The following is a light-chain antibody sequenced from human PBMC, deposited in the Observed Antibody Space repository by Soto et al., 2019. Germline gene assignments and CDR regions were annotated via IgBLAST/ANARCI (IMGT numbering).Light chain of an antibody. Sequence: DIQMTQSPSSLSASVGDRVTITCRASQGISNYLAWYQQKPGKVPKLLIYAASTLQSGGPSRFSGSGSETDFPLTISSLQPEDVATYYCQKYNSAPTFGQGTKVEIK. J-gene: IGKJ1*01. CDR2: AAS. CDR3: QKYNSAPT. V-gene: IGKV1-27*01. CDR1: QGISNY.